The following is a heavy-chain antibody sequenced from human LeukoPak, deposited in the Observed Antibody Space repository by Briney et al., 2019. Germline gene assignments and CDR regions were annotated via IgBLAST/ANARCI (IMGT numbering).Heavy chain of an antibody. CDR2: IYHSGST. CDR1: GGSISSNSYY. J-gene: IGHJ4*02. V-gene: IGHV4-39*07. CDR3: ARESRRYYFDY. Sequence: PSETLSLTCAVSGGSISSNSYYWGWIRQPPGKGLEWIGSIYHSGSTYYNPSLKSRVTISVDTSKNQFSLKLSSVTAADTAVYYCARESRRYYFDYWGQGTLVAVSS.